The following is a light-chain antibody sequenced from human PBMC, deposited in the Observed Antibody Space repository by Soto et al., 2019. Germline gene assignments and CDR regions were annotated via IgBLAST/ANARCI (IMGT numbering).Light chain of an antibody. Sequence: DLQMTQSPSSLSASVRDGVTITCRASQNIGNSLNWYQQKPGKAPSLLIESASSLHSGVPSRFTGSGSGTDFTLTISSLEPEDSATYYCQQSHTTPLTFGGGTKVEIK. CDR2: SAS. J-gene: IGKJ4*01. V-gene: IGKV1-39*01. CDR1: QNIGNS. CDR3: QQSHTTPLT.